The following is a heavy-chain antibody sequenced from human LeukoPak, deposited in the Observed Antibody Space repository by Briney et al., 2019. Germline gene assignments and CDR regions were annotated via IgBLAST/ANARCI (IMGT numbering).Heavy chain of an antibody. CDR2: ISAYNGNT. D-gene: IGHD3-22*01. CDR1: GYTFTSYG. J-gene: IGHJ5*02. Sequence: ASVKVSCKASGYTFTSYGISWVRQAPGQGLEWMGWISAYNGNTNYAQKLQGRITITADKSTSTAYMELSSLRSEDTAVYYCARDLYDSSGYYWDWFDPWGQGTLVTVSS. V-gene: IGHV1-18*01. CDR3: ARDLYDSSGYYWDWFDP.